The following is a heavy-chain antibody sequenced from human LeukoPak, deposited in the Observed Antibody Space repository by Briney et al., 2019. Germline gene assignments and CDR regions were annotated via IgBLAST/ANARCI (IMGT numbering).Heavy chain of an antibody. CDR3: ARDLPKGYYDSSGYYGY. J-gene: IGHJ4*02. D-gene: IGHD3-22*01. CDR2: ISAYNGNT. CDR1: GYTFTSYG. Sequence: ASVKVSCKASGYTFTSYGISWVRQAPGQGLEWMGWISAYNGNTNYAQKLQGRVTMTTDTSTSTAYMELRSLRSDDTAVYYCARDLPKGYYDSSGYYGYWGQGTLVTVSP. V-gene: IGHV1-18*01.